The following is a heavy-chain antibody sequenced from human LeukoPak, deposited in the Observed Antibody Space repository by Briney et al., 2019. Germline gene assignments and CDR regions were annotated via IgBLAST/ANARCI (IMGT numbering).Heavy chain of an antibody. V-gene: IGHV3-23*01. D-gene: IGHD3-3*01. CDR2: ISGSGGST. CDR3: AKDLSIRFLEWSSRGYYFDY. CDR1: GFTFSSYA. Sequence: GGSLRLSCAASGFTFSSYAMSWVRQAPGKGLEWVSAISGSGGSTYYADSVKGRFTISRDNSKNTLYLQMNSLRAEDTAVYYCAKDLSIRFLEWSSRGYYFDYWGQGTLVTVSS. J-gene: IGHJ4*02.